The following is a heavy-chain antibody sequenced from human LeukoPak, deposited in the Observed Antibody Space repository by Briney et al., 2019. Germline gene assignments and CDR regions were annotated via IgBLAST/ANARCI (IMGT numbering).Heavy chain of an antibody. CDR1: GFTFSSYA. Sequence: GGSLRLSCAASGFTFSSYAMGWVRQAPGKGLEWVSGISGSGGSTYYADSVKGRFTISRDNAKNTLFLQMNSLRAEDTAVYYCARDEKIVGASGQDYWGQGTLVTVSS. CDR2: ISGSGGST. V-gene: IGHV3-23*01. CDR3: ARDEKIVGASGQDY. J-gene: IGHJ4*02. D-gene: IGHD1-26*01.